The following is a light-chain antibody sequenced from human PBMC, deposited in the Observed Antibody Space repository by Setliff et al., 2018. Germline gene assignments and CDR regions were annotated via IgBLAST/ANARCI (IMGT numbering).Light chain of an antibody. Sequence: QSALTQPASVSGSPGQSITISCTGTSSDVGGYDFVSWYQQHPGKAPKLMIFDVLNRPSGVSDRFSGSKSGNTASLTITGLQAEDEADYYCSSYTSSSTLFGTGTKVNRP. J-gene: IGLJ1*01. CDR3: SSYTSSSTL. CDR1: SSDVGGYDF. CDR2: DVL. V-gene: IGLV2-14*03.